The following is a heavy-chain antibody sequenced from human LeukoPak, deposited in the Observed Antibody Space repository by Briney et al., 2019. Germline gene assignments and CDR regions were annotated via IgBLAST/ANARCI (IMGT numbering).Heavy chain of an antibody. Sequence: SVKVSCKASGGTFSSYAISWVRQAPGQGLEWMGGIIPIFGTANYAQKFQGRVTITTDESTSTAYMELSSLRSEDTAVYYCARDLADCSSTSCWWSDPWGQGTLVTVSS. J-gene: IGHJ5*02. V-gene: IGHV1-69*05. CDR2: IIPIFGTA. CDR3: ARDLADCSSTSCWWSDP. CDR1: GGTFSSYA. D-gene: IGHD2-2*01.